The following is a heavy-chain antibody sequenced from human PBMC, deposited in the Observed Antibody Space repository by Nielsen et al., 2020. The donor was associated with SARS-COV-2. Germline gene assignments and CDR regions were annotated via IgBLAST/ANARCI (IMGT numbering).Heavy chain of an antibody. J-gene: IGHJ6*02. CDR2: ISGSGGST. Sequence: ETLSLTCAASGFTFSSYAMSWVRQAPGKGLEWVSAISGSGGSTYYADSVKGRFTISRDNSKNTLYLQMNSLRAEDTAVYYCANYRTYYYGMDVWGQGTTVTVSS. CDR1: GFTFSSYA. V-gene: IGHV3-23*01. D-gene: IGHD1-14*01. CDR3: ANYRTYYYGMDV.